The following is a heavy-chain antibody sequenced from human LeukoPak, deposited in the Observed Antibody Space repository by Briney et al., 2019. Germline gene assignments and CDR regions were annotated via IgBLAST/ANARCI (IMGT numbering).Heavy chain of an antibody. V-gene: IGHV4-30-4*01. CDR2: IYHSGSA. CDR1: GFSFRSGDYY. J-gene: IGHJ5*02. CDR3: ARHTRDDPPNWFDP. Sequence: SETLSLTCTVSGFSFRSGDYYWGWIRQPPGKGLEWIGYIYHSGSANYNPSLKSRVTISVDTSKNQFSLKLTSVTAADTALYYSARHTRDDPPNWFDPWGQGTLVTVSS. D-gene: IGHD1-1*01.